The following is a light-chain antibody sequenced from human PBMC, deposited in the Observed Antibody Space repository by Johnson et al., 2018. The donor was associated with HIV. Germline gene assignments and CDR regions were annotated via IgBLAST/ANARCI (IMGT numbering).Light chain of an antibody. Sequence: QSVLTQPPSVSAAPGQKVTISCSGSSSNIGNNYVSWYQQFPGTAPKLLIYDNNKRPSGIPDRFSGSKSGTSATLGITGLQTEDEVDYYCETWDSSLYVFVFGSGTKVTVL. CDR2: DNN. J-gene: IGLJ1*01. CDR1: SSNIGNNY. V-gene: IGLV1-51*01. CDR3: ETWDSSLYVFV.